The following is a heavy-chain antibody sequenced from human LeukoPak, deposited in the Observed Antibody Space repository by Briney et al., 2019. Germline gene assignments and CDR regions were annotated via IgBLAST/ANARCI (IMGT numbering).Heavy chain of an antibody. D-gene: IGHD4-17*01. Sequence: GGSLRLSCVASGFTFDTYSMNWVRQAPGKGLEWVSYISTSSSTIYYADSVKGRFTISRDNAKNSLYLQMNSLRAEDTAVYYCARDSHGDYVDFDYWGQGTLVTVSS. V-gene: IGHV3-48*01. CDR3: ARDSHGDYVDFDY. CDR2: ISTSSSTI. J-gene: IGHJ4*02. CDR1: GFTFDTYS.